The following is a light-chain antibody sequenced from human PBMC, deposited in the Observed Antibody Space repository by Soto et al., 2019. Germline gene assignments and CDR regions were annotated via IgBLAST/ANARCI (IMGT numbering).Light chain of an antibody. CDR2: EAS. CDR3: QQSEICPLT. Sequence: IQMTQSPSTLSASVGDRVTITCRASQKINTWVACYQQRPGKAPQLLIYEASSLEPGVPSRLGGSGSGPDCTLTTSSLQHDDFAPYYCQQSEICPLTFGGGTHVE. V-gene: IGKV1-5*03. CDR1: QKINTW. J-gene: IGKJ4*01.